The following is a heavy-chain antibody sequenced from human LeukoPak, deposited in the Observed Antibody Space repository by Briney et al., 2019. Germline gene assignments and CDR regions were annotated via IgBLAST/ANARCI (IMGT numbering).Heavy chain of an antibody. CDR2: FYYSGGT. Sequence: SETLSLTCTVSGGSISSYYWSWVRQPPGKGLEWIGYFYYSGGTNYNPSLNSRLTISEDTSKNQFSLKLSSVTAADTAVYYCARDNGSGYYYDYWGQGTLVTVSS. CDR3: ARDNGSGYYYDY. V-gene: IGHV4-59*01. J-gene: IGHJ4*02. D-gene: IGHD3-22*01. CDR1: GGSISSYY.